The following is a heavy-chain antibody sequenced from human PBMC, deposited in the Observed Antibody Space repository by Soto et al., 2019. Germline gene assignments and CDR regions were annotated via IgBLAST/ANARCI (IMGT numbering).Heavy chain of an antibody. CDR2: ISANNGNT. V-gene: IGHV1-18*01. CDR1: GYTFTSYG. J-gene: IGHJ4*02. Sequence: ASVKVSCKASGYTFTSYGINWVRQAPGQGLEWMGWISANNGNTHYAQKLQGRVTITTDTSTSTAYMELRSLRSDDTAVYYCARVQSGYDFAYWGQGTLVTVSS. CDR3: ARVQSGYDFAY. D-gene: IGHD5-12*01.